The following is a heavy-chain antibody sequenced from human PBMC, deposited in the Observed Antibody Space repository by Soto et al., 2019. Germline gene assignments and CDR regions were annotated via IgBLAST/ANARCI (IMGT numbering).Heavy chain of an antibody. Sequence: QLQLQESGPGLVKPSETLSLTCTVSGGSISSSSYYWGWIRQPPGKGLAWIGNIYYSGSTYYNPSLKSRVTISVDTSKNQFSLKLSSVTAADTAVYYCARTSSSWYERVYYFDYWGQGTLVTVSS. V-gene: IGHV4-39*01. CDR3: ARTSSSWYERVYYFDY. CDR2: IYYSGST. J-gene: IGHJ4*02. CDR1: GGSISSSSYY. D-gene: IGHD6-13*01.